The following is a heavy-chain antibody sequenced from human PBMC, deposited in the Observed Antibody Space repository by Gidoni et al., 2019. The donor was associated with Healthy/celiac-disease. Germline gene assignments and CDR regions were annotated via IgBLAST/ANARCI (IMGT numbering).Heavy chain of an antibody. CDR3: ARNILSSGYYYGMDV. CDR1: GGSISSYY. Sequence: QVQLQESGPGLVKPSETLSLTCPVSGGSISSYYWSWIRQPPGKGLEWIGYIYYSGSTNYNPSLKSRVTISVDTSKNQFSLKLSSVTAADTAVYYCARNILSSGYYYGMDVWGQGTTVTVSS. CDR2: IYYSGST. J-gene: IGHJ6*02. D-gene: IGHD6-19*01. V-gene: IGHV4-59*08.